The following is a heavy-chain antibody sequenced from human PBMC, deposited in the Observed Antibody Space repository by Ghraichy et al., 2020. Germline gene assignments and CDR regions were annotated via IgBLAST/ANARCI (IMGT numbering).Heavy chain of an antibody. J-gene: IGHJ2*01. CDR3: ARDLRGPAAATWYFDL. Sequence: GGSPRLSCGASGFIFSSYTLSWVRQAPGKGLEWVSSIGSSTSYIFYADSVKGRFTISRDNAENSLYLQMNSLRAEDTAVYYCARDLRGPAAATWYFDLWGRGTLVTVSS. V-gene: IGHV3-21*01. CDR2: IGSSTSYI. D-gene: IGHD6-13*01. CDR1: GFIFSSYT.